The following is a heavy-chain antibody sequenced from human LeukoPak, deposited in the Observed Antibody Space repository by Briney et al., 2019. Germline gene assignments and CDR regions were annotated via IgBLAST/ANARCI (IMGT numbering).Heavy chain of an antibody. J-gene: IGHJ4*02. CDR1: GGSISSGGYY. D-gene: IGHD6-19*01. Sequence: PSQTLSLTCTVSGGSISSGGYYWSWIRQPPGKGLEWIGYIYHSGSTYYNPSLKSRVTITVDRSKNQFSLKLSSVTAADTAVYYCARVGIAVERDDYWGQGTLVTVSS. CDR2: IYHSGST. V-gene: IGHV4-30-2*01. CDR3: ARVGIAVERDDY.